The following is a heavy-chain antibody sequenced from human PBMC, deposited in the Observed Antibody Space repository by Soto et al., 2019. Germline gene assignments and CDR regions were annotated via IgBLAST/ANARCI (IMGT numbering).Heavy chain of an antibody. J-gene: IGHJ3*02. CDR2: IDSSGST. CDR3: ARGCSWFQPYYYGTYDAFDI. Sequence: SETLSLTCPVSDDSSSSYKWSWIRQPPGRRLEWIGYIDSSGSTKYNPSLNSRVTISVDTSKNQFSLKLSSVTAADTAVYYCARGCSWFQPYYYGTYDAFDIWGQGTMVTVSS. D-gene: IGHD3-10*01. CDR1: DDSSSSYK. V-gene: IGHV4-59*12.